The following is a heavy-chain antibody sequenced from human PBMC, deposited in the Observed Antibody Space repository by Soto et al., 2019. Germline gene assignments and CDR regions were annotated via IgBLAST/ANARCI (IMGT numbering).Heavy chain of an antibody. V-gene: IGHV1-2*04. CDR3: ARATDFRTAPAWFDP. D-gene: IGHD2-2*01. Sequence: ASVKVSCKASGYTFTGYYMHWVRQAPGQGLEWMGWINPNSGGTNYAQKFQGWVTMTRDTSISTAYMELSRLRSDDTAVYYCARATDFRTAPAWFDPWGQGTLVTVSS. J-gene: IGHJ5*02. CDR2: INPNSGGT. CDR1: GYTFTGYY.